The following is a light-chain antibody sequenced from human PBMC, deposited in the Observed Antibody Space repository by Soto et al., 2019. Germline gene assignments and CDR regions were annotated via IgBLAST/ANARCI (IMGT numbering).Light chain of an antibody. CDR2: EVN. CDR3: SSYTDSSNYV. J-gene: IGLJ1*01. Sequence: QSALTQPASVSGSPGQSITISCTGASSDVGDYNYVSWYQHHPGKAPKLLIYEVNNRPSGVSNRFSGSRSGNTASLTISGLQAEDEADHYCSSYTDSSNYVFGTGTKLTVL. V-gene: IGLV2-14*01. CDR1: SSDVGDYNY.